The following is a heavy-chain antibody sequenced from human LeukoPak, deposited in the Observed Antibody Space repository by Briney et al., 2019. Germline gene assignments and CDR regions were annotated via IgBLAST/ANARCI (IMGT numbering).Heavy chain of an antibody. V-gene: IGHV7-4-1*02. D-gene: IGHD3-10*01. CDR3: ARAPLWFGEYYFDY. Sequence: ASVKVSCKASGYTFTSYAMNWVRQAPGQGLEWMGWINTYTGNPTYAQGFTGRFVFSLDTSVSTAYLQISSLKAEDTAVYYCARAPLWFGEYYFDYWGQGTMVTVSS. CDR2: INTYTGNP. J-gene: IGHJ4*03. CDR1: GYTFTSYA.